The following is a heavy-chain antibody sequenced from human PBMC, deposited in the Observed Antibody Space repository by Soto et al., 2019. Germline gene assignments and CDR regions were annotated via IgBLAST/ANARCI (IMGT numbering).Heavy chain of an antibody. J-gene: IGHJ6*02. V-gene: IGHV4-59*01. CDR2: VYYSGGA. D-gene: IGHD2-21*02. CDR3: TRDGDGRMTTNPYYYYGMDV. CDR1: GGSISGYY. Sequence: PSETLSLTCTVSGGSISGYYWSWIRRPPGKGLEWIGNVYYSGGAKYNPSVKRRVSISVDTSKNQFSLNLSSVTVADTAVYYCTRDGDGRMTTNPYYYYGMDVWGPGITVTVSS.